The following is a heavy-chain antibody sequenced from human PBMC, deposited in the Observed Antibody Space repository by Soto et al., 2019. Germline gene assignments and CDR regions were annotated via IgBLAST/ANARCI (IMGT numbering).Heavy chain of an antibody. D-gene: IGHD2-2*02. Sequence: EVQLLESGGGLVQPGGSLRLSCEVSGFTFSNYGMNWVRQAPDKGLEWVSTIGRGGDTYYADSVKGRFTISRDNSKNTLFLQMNSLRAEDTALYFCAKDGTTAGIHYCGMDVWGQGTTVTVSS. CDR2: IGRGGDT. CDR3: AKDGTTAGIHYCGMDV. V-gene: IGHV3-23*01. CDR1: GFTFSNYG. J-gene: IGHJ6*02.